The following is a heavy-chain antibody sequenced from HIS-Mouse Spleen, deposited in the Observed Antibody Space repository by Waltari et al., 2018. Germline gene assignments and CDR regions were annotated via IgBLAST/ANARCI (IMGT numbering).Heavy chain of an antibody. CDR2: ISYDGSNK. Sequence: QVQLVESGGGVVPPGRSLGLPGAASGFPFSSYGMHWVRQAPGKGLEWVAVISYDGSNKYYADSVKGRFTISRDNSKNTLYLQMNSLRAEDTAVYYCAKDKHHAFDYWGQGTLVTVSS. CDR1: GFPFSSYG. J-gene: IGHJ4*02. V-gene: IGHV3-30*18. CDR3: AKDKHHAFDY.